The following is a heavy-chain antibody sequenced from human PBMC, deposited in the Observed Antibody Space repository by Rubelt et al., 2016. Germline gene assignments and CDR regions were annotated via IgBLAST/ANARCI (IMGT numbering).Heavy chain of an antibody. V-gene: IGHV1-2*02. Sequence: QVQLVQSGAEVKKPGASVKVSCKASGYTFTGYYMHWVRQAPGQGLEWMGWINPNSGGTNYAQTFQGRVTMTRDTSISTAYMELGRLRSDDTAVYYCARDRIRIAARQGWYFDLWGRGTLVTVSS. J-gene: IGHJ2*01. CDR2: INPNSGGT. CDR1: GYTFTGYY. D-gene: IGHD6-6*01. CDR3: ARDRIRIAARQGWYFDL.